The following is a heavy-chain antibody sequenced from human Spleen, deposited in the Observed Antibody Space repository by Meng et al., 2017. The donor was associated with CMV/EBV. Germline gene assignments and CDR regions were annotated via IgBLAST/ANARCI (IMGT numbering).Heavy chain of an antibody. J-gene: IGHJ6*02. V-gene: IGHV3-66*02. D-gene: IGHD2-15*01. Sequence: GESLKISCAASGFTVNSNCMIWVRQAPGKGLEWVSVMYAGGNTYYADSVTGRFTISRDISRNTVYLQMNTLRAEDTALYYCARARSLFYYGMDVWGQGTTVTVSS. CDR3: ARARSLFYYGMDV. CDR1: GFTVNSNC. CDR2: MYAGGNT.